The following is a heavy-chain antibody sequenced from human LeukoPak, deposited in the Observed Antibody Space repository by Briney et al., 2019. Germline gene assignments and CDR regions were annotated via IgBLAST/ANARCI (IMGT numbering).Heavy chain of an antibody. D-gene: IGHD6-13*01. J-gene: IGHJ3*01. V-gene: IGHV3-9*01. CDR3: AKDSSSWSQSH. CDR1: GFTFDDYA. Sequence: PGGSLRLSCAASGFTFDDYAMHWVRQAPGKGLEWVSGISWNSGSIGYADSVKGRFTISRDNAKNSLYLQMNSLRAEDTALYYCAKDSSSWSQSHWGQGTMVTVSS. CDR2: ISWNSGSI.